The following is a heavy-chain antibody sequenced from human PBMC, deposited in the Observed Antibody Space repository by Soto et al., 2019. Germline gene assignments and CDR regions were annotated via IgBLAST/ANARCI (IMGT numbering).Heavy chain of an antibody. J-gene: IGHJ5*02. CDR3: ARGPIVVVPAAPQGYNWFDP. Sequence: ASVKVSCKASGYTFTGYYMHWVRQAPGQGLEWMGWINPNSGGTNYAQKFQGWVTMTRDTSISTAYMELSRLRSDDTAVYYCARGPIVVVPAAPQGYNWFDPWGQGTLVTVSS. D-gene: IGHD2-2*01. CDR1: GYTFTGYY. CDR2: INPNSGGT. V-gene: IGHV1-2*04.